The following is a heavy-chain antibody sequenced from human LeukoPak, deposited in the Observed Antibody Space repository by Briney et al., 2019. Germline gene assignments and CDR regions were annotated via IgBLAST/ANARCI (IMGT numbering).Heavy chain of an antibody. J-gene: IGHJ4*02. CDR3: ARDAGIVAVSVFDY. V-gene: IGHV3-7*01. D-gene: IGHD1-26*01. CDR1: GFTLSSYW. Sequence: GGSLRLSCAASGFTLSSYWMTWVRQAPGKGLGGVANIKQDGSEKYYGDSVKGRFTISRDNAKNSLYLQMNGLRAEDTAVYYCARDAGIVAVSVFDYWGRGTLVTVSS. CDR2: IKQDGSEK.